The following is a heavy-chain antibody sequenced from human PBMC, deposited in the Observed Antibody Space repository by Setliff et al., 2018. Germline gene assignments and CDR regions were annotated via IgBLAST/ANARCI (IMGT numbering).Heavy chain of an antibody. CDR3: ARGDYFYYYMDV. J-gene: IGHJ6*03. CDR1: GGSFSGYY. V-gene: IGHV4-34*09. CDR2: IHYSGST. Sequence: SETLSLTCAVYGGSFSGYYWSWIRQRPGRGLEWIGYIHYSGSTYYSPSLKSRLTISVDTSKNHFSLRLNSVTAADTAVYYCARGDYFYYYMDVWGIGATVTVSS.